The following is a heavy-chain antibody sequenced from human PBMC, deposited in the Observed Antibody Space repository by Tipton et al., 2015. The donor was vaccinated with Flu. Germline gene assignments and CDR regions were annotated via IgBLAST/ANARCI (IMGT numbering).Heavy chain of an antibody. CDR3: ARGNYGGGVFDY. D-gene: IGHD1-7*01. CDR2: TYYRSRWYN. V-gene: IGHV6-1*01. CDR1: GDSVSSNSAA. Sequence: LVKPTQTLSLTCAISGDSVSSNSAAWTWIRQSPSRGLEWLGRTYYRSRWYNDYAVSLKSRINISPDTSMNHFSLQLSSVTPEDTVVYYCARGNYGGGVFDYWGQGSLVTVSS. J-gene: IGHJ4*02.